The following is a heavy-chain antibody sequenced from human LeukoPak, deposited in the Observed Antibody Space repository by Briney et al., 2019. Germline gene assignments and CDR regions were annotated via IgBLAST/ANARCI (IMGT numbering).Heavy chain of an antibody. J-gene: IGHJ4*02. CDR3: ARERTRYYFDY. V-gene: IGHV4-30-4*08. D-gene: IGHD2-8*01. CDR1: GGSISGSSYY. CDR2: IYYSGST. Sequence: SETLSLTCTVSGGSISGSSYYWGWIRQPPGKGLEWIGYIYYSGSTYYNPSLKSRVTISVDTSKNQFSLKLSSVTAADTAVYYCARERTRYYFDYWGQGTLVTVSS.